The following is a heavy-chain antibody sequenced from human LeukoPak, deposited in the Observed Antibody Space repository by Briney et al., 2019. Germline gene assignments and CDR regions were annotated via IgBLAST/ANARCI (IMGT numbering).Heavy chain of an antibody. V-gene: IGHV3-53*01. Sequence: PGGSLRLSCAASGFTVSSNYMSWVRQAPGKGLERVSVIYSGGSTYYADSVKGRFTISRDNSKNTLYLQMNSLRAEDTAVYYCARDRYCGGDCYSDYWGQGTLVTVSS. D-gene: IGHD2-21*02. CDR3: ARDRYCGGDCYSDY. J-gene: IGHJ4*02. CDR1: GFTVSSNY. CDR2: IYSGGST.